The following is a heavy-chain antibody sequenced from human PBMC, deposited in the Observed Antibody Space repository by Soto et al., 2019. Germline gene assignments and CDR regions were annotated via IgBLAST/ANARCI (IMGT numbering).Heavy chain of an antibody. CDR2: IIPIFGTA. V-gene: IGHV1-69*01. J-gene: IGHJ3*02. Sequence: NVSCKASGGTFSSYAISWVRQAPGQGLEWMGGIIPIFGTANYAQKFQGRVTITADESTSTAYMELSSLRSEDTAVYYCAREGYCSSTSCYTWAFDIWGQGTMVTVSS. CDR1: GGTFSSYA. CDR3: AREGYCSSTSCYTWAFDI. D-gene: IGHD2-2*02.